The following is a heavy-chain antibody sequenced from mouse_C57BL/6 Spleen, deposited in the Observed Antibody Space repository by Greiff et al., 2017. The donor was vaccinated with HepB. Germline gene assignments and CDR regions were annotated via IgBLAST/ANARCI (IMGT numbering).Heavy chain of an antibody. J-gene: IGHJ1*03. CDR2: ISDGGSYT. CDR3: ARGVYFDV. Sequence: EVQGVESGGGLVKPGGSLKLSCAASGFTFSSYAMSWVRQTPEKRLEWVATISDGGSYTYYPDNVKGRFTISRDNAKNNLYLQMSHLKSEDTAMYYCARGVYFDVWGTGTTVTVSS. CDR1: GFTFSSYA. V-gene: IGHV5-4*01.